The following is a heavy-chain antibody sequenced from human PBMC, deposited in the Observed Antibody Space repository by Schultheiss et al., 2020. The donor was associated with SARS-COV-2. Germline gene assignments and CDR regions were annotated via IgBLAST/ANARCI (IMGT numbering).Heavy chain of an antibody. J-gene: IGHJ4*02. V-gene: IGHV1-2*02. CDR1: GYPLTAYY. CDR3: ARLHIAAADPGPDDY. Sequence: ASVKVSCKTSGYPLTAYYMHWVRQAPGQGLEWMGWINPKSEDTTYAQRFQGRITLTSDTSISTAFMELSRLRSDDTAVYYCARLHIAAADPGPDDYWCQGTLVTVSS. D-gene: IGHD6-13*01. CDR2: INPKSEDT.